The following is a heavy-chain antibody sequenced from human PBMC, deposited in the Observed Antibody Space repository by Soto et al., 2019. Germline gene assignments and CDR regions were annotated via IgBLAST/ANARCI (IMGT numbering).Heavy chain of an antibody. CDR1: GFTFDDCA. CDR2: SSATGAGT. Sequence: PGGSLRLSCSASGFTFDDCAMHWVRQAPGKGLEWVSFSSATGAGTYYADSVKGRFTISRDNSKNTLYLQMTSLRADDTAVYYCAKDRRAGGNYGFYSDFWGQGALVTVSS. CDR3: AKDRRAGGNYGFYSDF. D-gene: IGHD1-7*01. V-gene: IGHV3-23*01. J-gene: IGHJ4*02.